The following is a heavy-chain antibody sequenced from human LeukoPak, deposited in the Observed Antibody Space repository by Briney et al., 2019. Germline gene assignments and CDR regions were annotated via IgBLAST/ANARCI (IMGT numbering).Heavy chain of an antibody. CDR2: MNPNSGNT. J-gene: IGHJ5*02. V-gene: IGHV1-8*01. CDR1: GYTFTSYD. D-gene: IGHD6-6*01. Sequence: GASVKVSCKASGYTFTSYDINWVRQATGQGLEWMGWMNPNSGNTGYAQKFQGRVTMTRNTSISTAYMELRSLRSDDMAVYYCARSIAARPFDPWGQGTLVTVSS. CDR3: ARSIAARPFDP.